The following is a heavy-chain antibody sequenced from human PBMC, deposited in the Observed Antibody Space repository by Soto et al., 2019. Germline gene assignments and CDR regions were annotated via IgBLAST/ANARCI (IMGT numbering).Heavy chain of an antibody. J-gene: IGHJ6*02. CDR2: IIPIFGTA. D-gene: IGHD3-10*01. CDR3: ARSGARPGDYYYGMDV. V-gene: IGHV1-69*12. CDR1: GGTVSSYA. Sequence: VQLVQSGAEVKKPGSSVKVSCKASGGTVSSYAISWVRQAPGQGLEWMGGIIPIFGTADYAQKFQGRVTITADESTSTAYMELSSLRSEDTAVYYCARSGARPGDYYYGMDVWGQGTTVTVSS.